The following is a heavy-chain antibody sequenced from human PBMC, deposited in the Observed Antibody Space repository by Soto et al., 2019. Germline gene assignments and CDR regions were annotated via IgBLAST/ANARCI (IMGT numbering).Heavy chain of an antibody. Sequence: LRLSCAASGFTFSSYAMTWVRQAPGKGLEWVSGISTSGGSTDYADSVKGRFTISRDNYKSTLYLQMNSLRSEDTAVYYCAKDLNRGYSGQTYDYWGQGTLVTVSS. V-gene: IGHV3-23*01. CDR3: AKDLNRGYSGQTYDY. CDR1: GFTFSSYA. J-gene: IGHJ4*02. D-gene: IGHD5-12*01. CDR2: ISTSGGST.